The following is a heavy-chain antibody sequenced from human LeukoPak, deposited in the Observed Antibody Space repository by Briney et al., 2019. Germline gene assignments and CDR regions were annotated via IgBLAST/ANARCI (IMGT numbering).Heavy chain of an antibody. Sequence: PGRSLRLSCAASGFTFSSYGMHWVRQAPGKGLEWVAVIWYDGSNKYYADSVKGRFTISRDNSKNTLYLQMNSQRAEDTAVYYCARDPNVGYGDAYFDYWGQGTLVTVSS. J-gene: IGHJ4*02. CDR1: GFTFSSYG. CDR2: IWYDGSNK. V-gene: IGHV3-33*01. CDR3: ARDPNVGYGDAYFDY. D-gene: IGHD4-17*01.